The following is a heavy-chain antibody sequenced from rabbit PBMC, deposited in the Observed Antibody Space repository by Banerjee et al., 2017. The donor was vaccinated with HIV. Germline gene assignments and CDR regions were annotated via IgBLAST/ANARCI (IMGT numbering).Heavy chain of an antibody. CDR2: IYAGSSGST. V-gene: IGHV1S45*01. J-gene: IGHJ4*01. CDR3: ARNNASGIAYDL. CDR1: GFSFSSSYY. Sequence: QEQLEESGGDLVKPEGSLTLTCTASGFSFSSSYYMCWVRQAPGKGLEWIACIYAGSSGSTYYASWAKGRFTIPQTSSTTVTLQMTSLTAADTATYFCARNNASGIAYDLWGPGPLVTVS. D-gene: IGHD1-1*01.